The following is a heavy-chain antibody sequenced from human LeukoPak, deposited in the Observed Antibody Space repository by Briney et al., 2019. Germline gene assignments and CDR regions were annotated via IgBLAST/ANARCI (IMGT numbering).Heavy chain of an antibody. CDR1: GFTFSSYA. J-gene: IGHJ4*02. Sequence: GGSLRLSCVASGFTFSSYAMSWVRQAPGKGLEWVSAISGSGGSTYYADSVKGRFTISRDNSKNTLYLQMNSLRAEDTAVYYCVKERGPILYSSGCLDYWGQGTLVTVS. CDR2: ISGSGGST. D-gene: IGHD6-25*01. V-gene: IGHV3-23*01. CDR3: VKERGPILYSSGCLDY.